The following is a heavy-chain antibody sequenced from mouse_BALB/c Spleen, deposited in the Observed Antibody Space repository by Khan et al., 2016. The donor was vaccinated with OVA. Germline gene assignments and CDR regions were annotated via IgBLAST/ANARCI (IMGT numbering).Heavy chain of an antibody. Sequence: QVQLKESGPGLVQPSQSLSITCTVSGFSLTTYGIHWVRQSPGKGLEWLGVIWSGGSTDSNAPFKSRLSISKDNSTSQVFFKMNSLQADDTAIYYCARSSCRYDFTYWGQGTLVTVAA. CDR2: IWSGGST. CDR1: GFSLTTYG. CDR3: ARSSCRYDFTY. D-gene: IGHD2-12*01. V-gene: IGHV2-2*01. J-gene: IGHJ3*01.